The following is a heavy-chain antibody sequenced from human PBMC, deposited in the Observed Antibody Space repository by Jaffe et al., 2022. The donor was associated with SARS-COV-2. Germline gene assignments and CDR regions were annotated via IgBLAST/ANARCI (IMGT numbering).Heavy chain of an antibody. D-gene: IGHD1-7*01. CDR1: GFTFSSYA. Sequence: EVQLVESGGGLVQPGGSLRLSCSASGFTFSSYAMHWVRQAPGKGLEYVSAISSNGGSTYYADSVKGRFTISRDNSKNTLYLQMSSLRAEDTAVYYCVRITGTTVVWWYFDLWGRGTLVTVSS. CDR2: ISSNGGST. J-gene: IGHJ2*01. V-gene: IGHV3-64D*09. CDR3: VRITGTTVVWWYFDL.